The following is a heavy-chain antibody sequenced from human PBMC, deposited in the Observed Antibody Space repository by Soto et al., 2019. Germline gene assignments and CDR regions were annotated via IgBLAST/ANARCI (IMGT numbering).Heavy chain of an antibody. Sequence: QVTLKESGPVLVKPTETLTLTCTVSGFSLSNARMGVSWIRQPPGKALEWLAHIFSNDEKSYSTSLKSRLTIXXDXSXXQVVLTMTNMDPVDTATYYCARIRYFDWLWFWFDPWGQGTLVTVSS. CDR2: IFSNDEK. CDR1: GFSLSNARMG. V-gene: IGHV2-26*01. CDR3: ARIRYFDWLWFWFDP. D-gene: IGHD3-9*01. J-gene: IGHJ5*02.